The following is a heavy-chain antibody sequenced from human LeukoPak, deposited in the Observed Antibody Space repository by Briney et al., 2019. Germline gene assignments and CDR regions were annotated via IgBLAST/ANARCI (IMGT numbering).Heavy chain of an antibody. CDR1: GYTFTSYG. CDR2: ISAYNGNT. Sequence: GASVKVSCKASGYTFTSYGISWVRQAPGQGLEWMGWISAYNGNTNYAQKLQGRVTMTTDTSTSTAYMEVRSLRSDDTAVYYCAMVGATFSPHRKGELDYWGQGTLVTVSS. J-gene: IGHJ4*02. CDR3: AMVGATFSPHRKGELDY. V-gene: IGHV1-18*01. D-gene: IGHD1-26*01.